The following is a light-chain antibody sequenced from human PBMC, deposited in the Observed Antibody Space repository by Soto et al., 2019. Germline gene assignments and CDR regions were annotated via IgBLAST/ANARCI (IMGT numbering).Light chain of an antibody. Sequence: QSALTQPASVSGSTGQSITISCTGTSSDVGGYDYVSWYQQHPGKAPKLMIYDVTNRPSGDSNRFSGSKSGNTASLTISGLQAEDEADYYCSSYTTSSTVLFGGGTKLTVL. CDR3: SSYTTSSTVL. V-gene: IGLV2-14*03. CDR2: DVT. CDR1: SSDVGGYDY. J-gene: IGLJ2*01.